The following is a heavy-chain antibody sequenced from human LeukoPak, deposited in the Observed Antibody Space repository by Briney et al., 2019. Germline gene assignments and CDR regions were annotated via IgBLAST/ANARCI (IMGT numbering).Heavy chain of an antibody. D-gene: IGHD3-22*01. CDR1: GGSISSYY. CDR2: IYYSGST. J-gene: IGHJ4*02. V-gene: IGHV4-59*01. Sequence: PSETLSLTCTVSGGSISSYYWTWIRQPPGKGLEWIGYIYYSGSTNYNPSLKSRVTISVDTSKNQFSLNLSSVTAADTAVYYCARDRYYDSTNYFDFWGQGTLVTVSS. CDR3: ARDRYYDSTNYFDF.